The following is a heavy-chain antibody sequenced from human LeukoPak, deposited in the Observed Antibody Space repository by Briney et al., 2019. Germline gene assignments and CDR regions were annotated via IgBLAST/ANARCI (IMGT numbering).Heavy chain of an antibody. Sequence: GGSLRLSCAASGFTFSSYGMHWVRQAPGKGLEWGTFIRYDGSNKYYADSVKGRFTISRDNSKNTLYLQMNRLRAEDTAVYYCAKESTVTPGNVNWFDTWGQGTLVTVSS. CDR3: AKESTVTPGNVNWFDT. D-gene: IGHD4-17*01. CDR1: GFTFSSYG. CDR2: IRYDGSNK. J-gene: IGHJ5*02. V-gene: IGHV3-30*02.